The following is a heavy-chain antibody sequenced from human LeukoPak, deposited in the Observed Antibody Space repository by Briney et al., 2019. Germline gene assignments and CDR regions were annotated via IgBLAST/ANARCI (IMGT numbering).Heavy chain of an antibody. D-gene: IGHD3-10*01. CDR2: ISYDGSNK. CDR3: VVWFGLFDP. CDR1: GFTFSSYG. J-gene: IGHJ5*02. Sequence: PGGSLGLSCAASGFTFSSYGMHWVRQAPGKGLEWVAVISYDGSNKYYADSVKGRFTISRDNSKNTLYLQMNSLRAEDTAVYYCVVWFGLFDPWGQGTLVTVSS. V-gene: IGHV3-30*03.